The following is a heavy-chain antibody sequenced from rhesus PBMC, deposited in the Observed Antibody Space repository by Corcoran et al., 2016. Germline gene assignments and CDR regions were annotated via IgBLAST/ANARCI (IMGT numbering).Heavy chain of an antibody. CDR3: ARQSGYSYVSYFDY. CDR2: ISYSGST. Sequence: QLQLQESGPGLVKPSETLYLTCAVHGYSISSGYGWSWIRQPPGKGLEWIGYISYSGSTSYNPSLKSRVTISRDTSKNQFSLKLSSVTAADTAVYYCARQSGYSYVSYFDYWGQGVLVTVSS. V-gene: IGHV4-122*02. CDR1: GYSISSGYG. D-gene: IGHD5-24*01. J-gene: IGHJ4*01.